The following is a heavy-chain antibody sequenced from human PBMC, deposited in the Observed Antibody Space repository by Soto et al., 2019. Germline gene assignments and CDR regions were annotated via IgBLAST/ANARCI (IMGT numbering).Heavy chain of an antibody. V-gene: IGHV3-7*01. CDR2: IKQDGSEK. CDR3: ARDRPDNWNYGLYFDY. Sequence: GGSLRLSCAASGFTFSSYWMSWVRQAPGKGLEWVANIKQDGSEKYYVDSVKGRFTISRDNAKNSLYLQMNSLRAEDTAVYYCARDRPDNWNYGLYFDYWGQGTLVTVSS. D-gene: IGHD1-7*01. CDR1: GFTFSSYW. J-gene: IGHJ4*02.